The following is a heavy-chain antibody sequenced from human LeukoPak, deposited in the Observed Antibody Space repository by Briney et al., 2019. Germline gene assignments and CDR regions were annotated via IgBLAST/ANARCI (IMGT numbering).Heavy chain of an antibody. Sequence: PGGSLRLSCAASGFTFSSYAMSWVRQAPGKGLEWVSAISGSGGSTYYADSVKGRFTISRDNSKNTLYLQMNSLRAEDTAVYYCARRTRQLVRGYYYYYGMDVWGQGTTVTVSS. CDR3: ARRTRQLVRGYYYYYGMDV. V-gene: IGHV3-23*01. CDR2: ISGSGGST. D-gene: IGHD6-6*01. CDR1: GFTFSSYA. J-gene: IGHJ6*02.